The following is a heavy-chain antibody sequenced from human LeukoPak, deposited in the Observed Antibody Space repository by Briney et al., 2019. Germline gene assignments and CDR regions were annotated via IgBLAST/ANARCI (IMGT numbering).Heavy chain of an antibody. V-gene: IGHV3-30*04. Sequence: GGSLRLSCAASGFTFSSYTIHWVRQAPGKGLEWVALISSDGSNKFYANSVKGRFTISRDNSKKTVYLQMNSLRGEDTAVYYCARVGSGLYYYFDYWGQGTLLTVSS. CDR3: ARVGSGLYYYFDY. CDR2: ISSDGSNK. D-gene: IGHD6-19*01. J-gene: IGHJ4*02. CDR1: GFTFSSYT.